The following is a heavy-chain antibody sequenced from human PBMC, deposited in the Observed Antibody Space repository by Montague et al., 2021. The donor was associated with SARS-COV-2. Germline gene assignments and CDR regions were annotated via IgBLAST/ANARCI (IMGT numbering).Heavy chain of an antibody. CDR1: GFTFSSYG. V-gene: IGHV3-33*01. J-gene: IGHJ3*02. CDR3: AREFAGYSSGWHLVDLFSDAFDI. CDR2: IWYDGSNK. Sequence: SLRLSCAASGFTFSSYGMHWVRQAPGKGLEWVAVIWYDGSNKYYADSVKGRFTISRDNSKNTLYLQMNSLRAEDTAVYYCAREFAGYSSGWHLVDLFSDAFDIWGQGTMVTVSS. D-gene: IGHD6-19*01.